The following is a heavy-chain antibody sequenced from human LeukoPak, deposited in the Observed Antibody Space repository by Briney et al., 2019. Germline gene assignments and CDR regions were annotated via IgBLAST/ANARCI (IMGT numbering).Heavy chain of an antibody. CDR2: IGTAGDT. V-gene: IGHV3-13*01. J-gene: IGHJ4*02. CDR3: ARSPGD. D-gene: IGHD2-2*01. Sequence: GGSLRLSCAASGFMFSSHDMHWVRQVPGKGLEWVSAIGTAGDTHYPDSVKGRFTISRDNAKNSLYLQMNSLRAEDTAVYYCARSPGDWGQGTLATVSS. CDR1: GFMFSSHD.